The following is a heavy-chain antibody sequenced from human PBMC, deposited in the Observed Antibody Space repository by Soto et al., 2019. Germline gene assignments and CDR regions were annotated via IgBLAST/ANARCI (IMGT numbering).Heavy chain of an antibody. CDR3: ARDGLPDDFRSGGYWFDP. CDR2: ISHDGRIE. V-gene: IGHV3-30-3*01. Sequence: GGSLRLSCAASGFTFSTFALHWVRQAPGEGLEWVALISHDGRIEKYADSVKGRFTISRDNSKNTLYMQMGSLRLEDTGVYYCARDGLPDDFRSGGYWFDPWGQGTQVTVSS. J-gene: IGHJ5*02. D-gene: IGHD3-3*01. CDR1: GFTFSTFA.